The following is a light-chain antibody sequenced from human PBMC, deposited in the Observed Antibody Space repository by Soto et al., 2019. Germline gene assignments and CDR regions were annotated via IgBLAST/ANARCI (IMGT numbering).Light chain of an antibody. V-gene: IGKV3-15*01. CDR2: GAS. CDR3: QQYGSSRT. CDR1: QSVSGN. J-gene: IGKJ1*01. Sequence: EIVMTQSPATLSVSPGERGTLACRASQSVSGNFAWYQQKPGQAPRLLIYGASTRATGIPARFSGSGSGTEFTLTISRLEPEDFAVYYCQQYGSSRTFGQGTKVDIK.